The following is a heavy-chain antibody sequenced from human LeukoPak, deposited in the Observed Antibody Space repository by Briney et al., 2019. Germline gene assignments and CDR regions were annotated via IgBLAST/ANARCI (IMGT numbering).Heavy chain of an antibody. CDR2: INHSGSA. V-gene: IGHV4-34*01. Sequence: SETLSLTCAVYGGPFSGYYWSWIRQPPGKGLEWIGEINHSGSANYNPSLKSRVTISVDMSKNQFSLKLSSVTAADTAVYYCARARGDYYDSSGYYSAFDYGGQGTLVTVSS. CDR1: GGPFSGYY. D-gene: IGHD3-22*01. J-gene: IGHJ4*02. CDR3: ARARGDYYDSSGYYSAFDY.